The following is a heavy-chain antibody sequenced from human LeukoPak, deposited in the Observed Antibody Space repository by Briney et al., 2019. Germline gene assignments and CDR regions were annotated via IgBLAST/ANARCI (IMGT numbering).Heavy chain of an antibody. Sequence: GGSLRLSCAASGFTFSSYAMSWVRQAPGKGLEWVGRIKSKTDGGTTDYAAPVKGRFTISRDDSKNTLYLQMNSLKTEDTAVYYCTTDIVVVPAVRPSSDMDVWGKGTTVTVSS. CDR1: GFTFSSYA. J-gene: IGHJ6*03. V-gene: IGHV3-15*01. CDR2: IKSKTDGGTT. CDR3: TTDIVVVPAVRPSSDMDV. D-gene: IGHD2-2*01.